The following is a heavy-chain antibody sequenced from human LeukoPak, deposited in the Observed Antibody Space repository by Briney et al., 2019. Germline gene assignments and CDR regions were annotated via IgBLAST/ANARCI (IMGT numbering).Heavy chain of an antibody. CDR2: ISGSGGST. CDR3: AKVGATSGPDMVRGVNDY. Sequence: GGSLRLSCAASGFTFSSYAMSWVRQAPGKGLEWVSAISGSGGSTYYADSVKGRLTISRDNSKNTLYLQMNSLRAEDTAVYYCAKVGATSGPDMVRGVNDYWGQGTLVTISS. D-gene: IGHD3-10*01. V-gene: IGHV3-23*01. CDR1: GFTFSSYA. J-gene: IGHJ4*02.